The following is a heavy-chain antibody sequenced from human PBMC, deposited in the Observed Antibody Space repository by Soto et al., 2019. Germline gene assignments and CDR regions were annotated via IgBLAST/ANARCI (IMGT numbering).Heavy chain of an antibody. Sequence: QVQLVQSGAEEKKPGASVKVSCKASGYTFTGYAMHWVRQAPGQRLEWMGWINAGNGNTKYSQKFKGRVTITRDTSAGAAYMELSSVSSEDTAVYYCARAVAVPADFDYWGQGTLVTVSS. CDR2: INAGNGNT. V-gene: IGHV1-3*05. J-gene: IGHJ4*02. CDR3: ARAVAVPADFDY. D-gene: IGHD6-19*01. CDR1: GYTFTGYA.